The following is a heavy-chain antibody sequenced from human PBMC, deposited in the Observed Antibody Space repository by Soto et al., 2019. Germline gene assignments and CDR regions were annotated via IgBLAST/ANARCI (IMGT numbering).Heavy chain of an antibody. J-gene: IGHJ5*02. CDR2: ITGSSSPI. V-gene: IGHV3-48*02. Sequence: GGSLRLSCTASGFTFSNYGMNWVRQAPGKGLEWVSYITGSSSPIYYADSVKGRFTISRDNAKNSLYLQMNSLRDEDTGVYFCARGRNFWNGQTLINNNWFDPWGQGTLVTVSS. CDR3: ARGRNFWNGQTLINNNWFDP. CDR1: GFTFSNYG. D-gene: IGHD3-3*01.